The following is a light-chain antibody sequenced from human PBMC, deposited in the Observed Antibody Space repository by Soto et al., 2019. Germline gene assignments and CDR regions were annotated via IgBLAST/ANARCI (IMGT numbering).Light chain of an antibody. CDR1: SSNIGSNY. CDR3: AAWDDSLSGPRV. CDR2: RNN. Sequence: QSVLTQPPSASGTPGQRVTISCSGSSSNIGSNYVYWYQQLPGTAPKLLIYRNNQRPSGVPDRFSGSKSGTSASLAISGLRSEDEAEYYCAAWDDSLSGPRVFGGGTKVTVL. J-gene: IGLJ2*01. V-gene: IGLV1-47*01.